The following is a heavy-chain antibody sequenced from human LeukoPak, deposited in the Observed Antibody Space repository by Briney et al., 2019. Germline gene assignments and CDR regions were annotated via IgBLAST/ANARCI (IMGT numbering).Heavy chain of an antibody. J-gene: IGHJ1*01. V-gene: IGHV3-30*03. CDR2: ISYDGSDK. CDR1: GFTFSSYG. D-gene: IGHD6-19*01. Sequence: SGGSLRLSCAASGFTFSSYGMHWVRQAPGKGLEWVAVISYDGSDKYYADSVEGRFTISRDNSKNSLYLQMNSLRAEDTAVYYCASVDGSGWPEYFQHWGQGTLVTVSS. CDR3: ASVDGSGWPEYFQH.